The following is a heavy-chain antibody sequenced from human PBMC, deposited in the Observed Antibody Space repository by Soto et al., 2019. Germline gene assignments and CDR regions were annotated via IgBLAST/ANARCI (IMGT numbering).Heavy chain of an antibody. Sequence: QVQLVQSGAEVKKPGSSVKVSCKASGGTFSSYAISWVRQAPGQGLEWMGGIIPIFGTANYAQKFQGKVTITADESTSTAYMELSSLRSEDTALYYCALAGTRERDFDYWGQGTLVTVSS. CDR1: GGTFSSYA. CDR3: ALAGTRERDFDY. D-gene: IGHD6-19*01. V-gene: IGHV1-69*01. J-gene: IGHJ4*02. CDR2: IIPIFGTA.